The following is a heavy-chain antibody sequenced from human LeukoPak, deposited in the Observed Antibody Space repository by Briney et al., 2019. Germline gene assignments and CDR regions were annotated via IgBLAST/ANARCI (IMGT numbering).Heavy chain of an antibody. CDR2: IYYSGST. CDR1: GDSISSYY. J-gene: IGHJ4*02. CDR3: ATSSSSESSSWFDY. V-gene: IGHV4-59*01. Sequence: SETLSLTCTVSGDSISSYYWSWIRQPPGKGLEWIGYIYYSGSTNYNPSLKSRVTISVDTSKNQFSLKLSSVTAADTAVYYCATSSSSESSSWFDYWGQGTLVTVSS. D-gene: IGHD6-13*01.